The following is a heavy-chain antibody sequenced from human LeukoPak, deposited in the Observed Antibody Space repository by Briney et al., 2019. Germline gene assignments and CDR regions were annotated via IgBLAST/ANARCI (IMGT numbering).Heavy chain of an antibody. CDR1: GFTFSSYS. CDR3: ARAVDIVVVVAASDFDY. V-gene: IGHV3-48*01. Sequence: GGSLRLSCTASGFTFSSYSMNWVRQAPGKGLEWVSYISSSSSTIYYADSVKGRFTISRDNAKNSLYLQMNSLRAEDTAVYYCARAVDIVVVVAASDFDYWGQGTLVTVSS. D-gene: IGHD2-15*01. J-gene: IGHJ4*02. CDR2: ISSSSSTI.